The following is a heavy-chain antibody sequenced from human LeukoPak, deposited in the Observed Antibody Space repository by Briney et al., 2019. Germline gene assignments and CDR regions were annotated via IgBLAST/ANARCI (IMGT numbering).Heavy chain of an antibody. D-gene: IGHD4-17*01. CDR2: ISSSGSTI. V-gene: IGHV3-11*01. CDR1: GFTFSDYY. CDR3: ARSYGDYVRLDYYYGMDV. Sequence: GGSLRLSRAASGFTFSDYYMSWIRQAPGRGLEWVSYISSSGSTIYYADSVKGRFTISRDNAKNSLYLQMNSLRAEDTAVYYCARSYGDYVRLDYYYGMDVWGQGTTVTVSS. J-gene: IGHJ6*02.